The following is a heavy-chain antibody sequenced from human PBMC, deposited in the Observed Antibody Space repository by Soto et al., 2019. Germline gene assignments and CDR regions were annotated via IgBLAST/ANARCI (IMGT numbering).Heavy chain of an antibody. V-gene: IGHV1-69*13. CDR2: IIPIFGTA. Sequence: XSVEVSFKASGGTFISYAISWVRQAPGQGLEWMGGIIPIFGTANYAQKFQGRVTITADESTSTAYMELSSLRSEDTAVYYCARLAAPPHYYYYGMDVWGQGTTVTVSS. CDR3: ARLAAPPHYYYYGMDV. CDR1: GGTFISYA. D-gene: IGHD6-6*01. J-gene: IGHJ6*02.